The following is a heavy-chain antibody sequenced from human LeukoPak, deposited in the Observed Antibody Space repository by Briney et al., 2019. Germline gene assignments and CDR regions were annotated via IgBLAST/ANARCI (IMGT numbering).Heavy chain of an antibody. CDR3: ARASTGEGWFDP. CDR2: IYTSGST. CDR1: GDAISNGLYY. D-gene: IGHD7-27*01. J-gene: IGHJ5*02. V-gene: IGHV4-61*02. Sequence: SETLSLTCTVSGDAISNGLYYWSWIRQPAGKGLEWIGRIYTSGSTKYNPSLKSRVTISVDTSKNQFSLKLSSVTAADTAVYYCARASTGEGWFDPWGQGTLVTVSS.